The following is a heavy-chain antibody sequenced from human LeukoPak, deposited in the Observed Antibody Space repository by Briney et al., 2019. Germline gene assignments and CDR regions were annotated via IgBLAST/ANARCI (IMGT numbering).Heavy chain of an antibody. CDR1: GGSFSGYY. CDR2: INHSGST. D-gene: IGHD2-15*01. J-gene: IGHJ4*02. V-gene: IGHV4-34*01. Sequence: SETLSLTCAVYGGSFSGYYWSWIRQPPEKGLEWIAEINHSGSTDYNPSLKGRVTISVDTSKNQFSLNLNSVTAADTAVYYCARVGCTGGTCYSRDFDFWGQGTLVAVSS. CDR3: ARVGCTGGTCYSRDFDF.